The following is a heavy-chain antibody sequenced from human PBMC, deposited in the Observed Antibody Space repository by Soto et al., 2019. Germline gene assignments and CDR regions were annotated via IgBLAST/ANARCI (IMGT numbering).Heavy chain of an antibody. V-gene: IGHV3-33*01. J-gene: IGHJ4*02. CDR3: ARDRAYYYDSSGYQEGIDY. CDR2: IWYDGSNK. Sequence: QVQLVESGGGVVQPGRSLRLSCAASGFTFSSYGMHWVRQAPGKGLEWVAVIWYDGSNKYYADSVKGRFTISRDNSKNPLYLQMNSLRAEDTAVYYCARDRAYYYDSSGYQEGIDYWGQGTLVTVSS. CDR1: GFTFSSYG. D-gene: IGHD3-22*01.